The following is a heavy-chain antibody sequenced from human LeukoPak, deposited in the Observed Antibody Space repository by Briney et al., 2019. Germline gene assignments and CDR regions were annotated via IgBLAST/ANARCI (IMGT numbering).Heavy chain of an antibody. CDR1: GGSFSGYY. V-gene: IGHV4-34*01. D-gene: IGHD4-17*01. Sequence: SETLSLTCAVYGGSFSGYYWSWIRQPPGKGLEWIGEINHSGSTNYNPSLKSRVTISVDTSKNQFSLKLSSVTAADTAVYYCAGDGGAGDYAYWGQGTLVTVSS. J-gene: IGHJ4*02. CDR2: INHSGST. CDR3: AGDGGAGDYAY.